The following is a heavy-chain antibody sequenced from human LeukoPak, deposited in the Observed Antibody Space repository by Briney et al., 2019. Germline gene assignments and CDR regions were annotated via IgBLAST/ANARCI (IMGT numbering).Heavy chain of an antibody. CDR2: INSDGSST. D-gene: IGHD3-3*01. V-gene: IGHV3-74*01. CDR1: GFTFSSYW. Sequence: GGSLRLSCAASGFTFSSYWMHWVRQAPGKGLVWVSRINSDGSSTSYADSVKGRFTISRDNAKNSLYLQMNSLRAEDTAVYYCARYDYDFWSGYYTADYWGQGTLVTVSS. J-gene: IGHJ4*02. CDR3: ARYDYDFWSGYYTADY.